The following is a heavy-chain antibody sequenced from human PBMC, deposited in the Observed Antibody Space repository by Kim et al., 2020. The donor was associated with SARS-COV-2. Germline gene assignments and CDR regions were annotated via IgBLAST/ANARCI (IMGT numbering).Heavy chain of an antibody. Sequence: KFQGRVTMTRDTSISTAYMELSRLRSDDTAVYYCARTNRRGSSWDRLLDYWGQGTLVTVSS. V-gene: IGHV1-2*02. D-gene: IGHD6-13*01. J-gene: IGHJ4*02. CDR3: ARTNRRGSSWDRLLDY.